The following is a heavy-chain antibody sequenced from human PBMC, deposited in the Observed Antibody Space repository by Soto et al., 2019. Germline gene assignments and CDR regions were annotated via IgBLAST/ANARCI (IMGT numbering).Heavy chain of an antibody. J-gene: IGHJ5*02. V-gene: IGHV4-34*01. CDR3: VGIAVAGQLYNWFDP. CDR2: INHSGST. D-gene: IGHD6-19*01. Sequence: SETLSLTCAVYGGSFSGYYWSWIRQPPGKGLEWIGEINHSGSTNYNPSLKSRVTISVDTSKNQFSLKLSSVTAADTAVYYCVGIAVAGQLYNWFDPWGQGTLVTVSS. CDR1: GGSFSGYY.